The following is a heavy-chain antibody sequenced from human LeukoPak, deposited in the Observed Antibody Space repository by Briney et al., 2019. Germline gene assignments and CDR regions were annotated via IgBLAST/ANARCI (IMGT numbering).Heavy chain of an antibody. D-gene: IGHD3-9*01. V-gene: IGHV3-23*01. CDR1: GFTFGSHA. J-gene: IGHJ4*02. CDR3: ARATYDILTGYYDY. Sequence: PGGSLRLSCEASGFTFGSHAMYWVRQAPGKGLEWVAGIFGSGGSPHYADPVKGRFTISRDNSRNTVYLQINSLRAEDTAVYYCARATYDILTGYYDYWGQGTLVTVSS. CDR2: IFGSGGSP.